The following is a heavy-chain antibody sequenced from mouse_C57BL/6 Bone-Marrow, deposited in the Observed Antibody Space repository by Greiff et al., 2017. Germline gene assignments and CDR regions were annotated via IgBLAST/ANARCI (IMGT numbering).Heavy chain of an antibody. V-gene: IGHV1-64*01. Sequence: VQLQQPGAELVKPGASVKLSCKASGYTFTSYWMHWVKQRPGQGLEWIGMIHPNSGSTNYNEKFKSKATLTVDKSSSTAYMQLSSLTSEDSAVYYCARGDTTVVATRDWFAYWGQGTLVTVSA. CDR3: ARGDTTVVATRDWFAY. CDR1: GYTFTSYW. CDR2: IHPNSGST. D-gene: IGHD1-1*01. J-gene: IGHJ3*01.